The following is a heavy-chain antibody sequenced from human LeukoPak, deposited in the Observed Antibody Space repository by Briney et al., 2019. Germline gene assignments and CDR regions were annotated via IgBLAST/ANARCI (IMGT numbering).Heavy chain of an antibody. CDR3: AIKGPFFPYSFDY. D-gene: IGHD3-3*01. J-gene: IGHJ4*02. CDR2: IIPIFGKP. Sequence: GASVKVSCKASGGTFNSYAISWVRQAPGQGLEWMGRIIPIFGKPDYARKFQGRVTISADTSATTAYMELSSLRSEDTALYYCAIKGPFFPYSFDYWGQGTLVTVSS. V-gene: IGHV1-69*04. CDR1: GGTFNSYA.